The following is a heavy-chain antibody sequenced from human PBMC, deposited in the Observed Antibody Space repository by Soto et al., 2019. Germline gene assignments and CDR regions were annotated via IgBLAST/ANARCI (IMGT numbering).Heavy chain of an antibody. Sequence: GSLRLSCAASGFTFSSYAISWVGQAPGKGLEWVSAISGSGGSTYYADSVKGRFTISRDNSKNTLYLQMNSLRAEDTAVYYCAARIAVAGFFDYWGQGTLVIVYS. D-gene: IGHD6-19*01. J-gene: IGHJ4*02. CDR1: GFTFSSYA. V-gene: IGHV3-23*01. CDR2: ISGSGGST. CDR3: AARIAVAGFFDY.